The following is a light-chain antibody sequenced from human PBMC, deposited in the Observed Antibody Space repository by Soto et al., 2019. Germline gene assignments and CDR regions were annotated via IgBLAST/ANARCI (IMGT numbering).Light chain of an antibody. J-gene: IGKJ5*01. Sequence: EIVMTQSPATLSVSPGERATLSCRASQSVSSNLAWYQQKPGQAPRLLIYGASTRATGIPARFSGSGSGTEFTLTISSLQSKDFAVYYCQQYNNWPLTFGQGTRLE. V-gene: IGKV3-15*01. CDR2: GAS. CDR1: QSVSSN. CDR3: QQYNNWPLT.